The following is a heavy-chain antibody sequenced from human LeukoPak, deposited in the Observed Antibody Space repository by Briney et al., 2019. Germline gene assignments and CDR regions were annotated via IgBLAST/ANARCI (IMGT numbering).Heavy chain of an antibody. CDR2: ISSNGGST. D-gene: IGHD6-13*01. V-gene: IGHV3-64*01. Sequence: GGSPRLSCAASGFTFSSYAMHWVRQAPGKGLEYVSAISSNGGSTYYANSVKGRFTISRDNSKNTLYLQMGSLRAEDVAVYYCARVGRSSSWSGPFDYWGQGTLVTVSS. J-gene: IGHJ4*02. CDR3: ARVGRSSSWSGPFDY. CDR1: GFTFSSYA.